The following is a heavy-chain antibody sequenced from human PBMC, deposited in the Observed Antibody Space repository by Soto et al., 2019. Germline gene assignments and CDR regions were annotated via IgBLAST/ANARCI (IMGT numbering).Heavy chain of an antibody. Sequence: QVHLQESGTGLVKPSETLSLTCTVSGASINNYYWSWIRQPPGKRLARIAYIHYMGTTPYNPSLETLVTISLDASKNQFSLKLDSVTAADTAAYYCARHRVGGNSYYFDYWGQGTLVTVSS. CDR1: GASINNYY. CDR2: IHYMGTT. D-gene: IGHD5-18*01. CDR3: ARHRVGGNSYYFDY. J-gene: IGHJ4*02. V-gene: IGHV4-59*08.